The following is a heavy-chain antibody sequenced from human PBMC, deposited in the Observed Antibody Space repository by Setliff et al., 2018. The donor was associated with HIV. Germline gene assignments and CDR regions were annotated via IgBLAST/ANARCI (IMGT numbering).Heavy chain of an antibody. CDR3: ASLTTDRFLEWLFVY. Sequence: SETLSLTCSVSGGSINRGTYYWGWIRQPPGKGLEWIGSIYYSGSTYYNPSLKSRVTISVDTSKNHFSLKLSSVTAADTAVYYCASLTTDRFLEWLFVYWGQGTLVTVSS. CDR1: GGSINRGTYY. CDR2: IYYSGST. V-gene: IGHV4-39*01. J-gene: IGHJ4*02. D-gene: IGHD3-3*01.